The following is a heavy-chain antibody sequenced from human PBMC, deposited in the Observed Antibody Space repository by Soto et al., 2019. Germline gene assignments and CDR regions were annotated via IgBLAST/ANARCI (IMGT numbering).Heavy chain of an antibody. CDR3: ARAPLYGGNSV. J-gene: IGHJ4*02. CDR2: IYSGGAT. V-gene: IGHV3-66*01. Sequence: EVQLVEAGGGLVQPGGSLRLSCAASGFTVSSNYMTWVRQAPGKGLEWVSVIYSGGATYYADSVKGRFTISRDNSKNTLYLQMISVRAEDTAVYYCARAPLYGGNSVWGQGTVVTVSS. D-gene: IGHD4-17*01. CDR1: GFTVSSNY.